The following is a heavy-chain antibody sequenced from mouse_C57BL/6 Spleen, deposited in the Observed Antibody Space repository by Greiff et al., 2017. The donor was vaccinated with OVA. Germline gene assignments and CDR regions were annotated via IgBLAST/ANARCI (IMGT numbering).Heavy chain of an antibody. D-gene: IGHD1-1*01. CDR3: ARPSRFITTGYFDY. J-gene: IGHJ2*01. Sequence: QVQLQQPGAELVKPGASVKLSCKASGYTFTSYWMHWVKQRPGQGLEWIGMIHPNSGSTNYNEKFKSKATLTVDKSSSTAYMQLSSLTSEDSAVYYCARPSRFITTGYFDYWGQGTTLTVSS. V-gene: IGHV1-64*01. CDR1: GYTFTSYW. CDR2: IHPNSGST.